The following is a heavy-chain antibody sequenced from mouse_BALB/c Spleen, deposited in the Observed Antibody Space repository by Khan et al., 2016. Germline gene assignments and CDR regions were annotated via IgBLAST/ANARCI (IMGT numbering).Heavy chain of an antibody. D-gene: IGHD2-4*01. Sequence: EVQLQESGPGLVKPSQSLSLTCTVTGYSITSDYAWNWIRQFPGNKLEWMGYISYSGSTSYNPSLKSRISITRDTSKNQFFLQLNSVTTEDTATYYSARRDYDYWYFDVWGAGTTVTVSS. CDR2: ISYSGST. CDR1: GYSITSDYA. J-gene: IGHJ1*01. CDR3: ARRDYDYWYFDV. V-gene: IGHV3-2*02.